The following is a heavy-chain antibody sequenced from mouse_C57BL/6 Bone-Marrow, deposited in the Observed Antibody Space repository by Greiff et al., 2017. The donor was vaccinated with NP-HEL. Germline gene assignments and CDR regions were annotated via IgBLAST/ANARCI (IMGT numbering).Heavy chain of an antibody. D-gene: IGHD1-1*01. CDR3: ANHYYGSRYYYAMDY. V-gene: IGHV1-81*01. J-gene: IGHJ4*01. CDR1: GYTFTSYG. Sequence: VQLQQSGAELARPGASVKLSCKASGYTFTSYGISWVKQRTGQGLEWIGEIYPRSGNTYYNEKFKGKATLTADKSSSTAYMELRSLTSEDSAVYFCANHYYGSRYYYAMDYWGQGTSVTVSS. CDR2: IYPRSGNT.